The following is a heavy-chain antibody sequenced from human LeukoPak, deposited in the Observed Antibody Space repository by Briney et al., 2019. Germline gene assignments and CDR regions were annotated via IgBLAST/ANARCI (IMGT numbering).Heavy chain of an antibody. CDR3: AREHDSSGYYHFDY. V-gene: IGHV1-18*01. Sequence: ASVKVSCKASGYTFTSYGISWVRQAPGQGREWMGWISAYNGNTNYAQKLQGRVTMTTDTSTSTAYMELRSLRSDDTAVYYCAREHDSSGYYHFDYWGQGTLVTVSS. CDR2: ISAYNGNT. D-gene: IGHD3-22*01. J-gene: IGHJ4*02. CDR1: GYTFTSYG.